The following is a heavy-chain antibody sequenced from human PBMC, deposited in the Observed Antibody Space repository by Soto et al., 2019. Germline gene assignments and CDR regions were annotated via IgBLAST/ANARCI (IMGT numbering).Heavy chain of an antibody. CDR1: GFTFSSYE. CDR2: ISSSGSTI. Sequence: GSLRLSCAASGFTFSSYEMNWVRQAPGKGLEWVSYISSSGSTIYYADSVKGRFTISRDNAKNSLYLQMNSLRAEDTAVYYCAGEERYDILTGYYDYWGQGTLVTVSS. J-gene: IGHJ4*02. D-gene: IGHD3-9*01. CDR3: AGEERYDILTGYYDY. V-gene: IGHV3-48*03.